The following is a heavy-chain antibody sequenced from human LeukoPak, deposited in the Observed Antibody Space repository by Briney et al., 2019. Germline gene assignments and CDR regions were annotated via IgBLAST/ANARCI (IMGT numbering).Heavy chain of an antibody. CDR2: INPNSGDA. D-gene: IGHD3-22*01. CDR3: ARDERYDSSGYPFDY. Sequence: ASVKVSCKASGYTFTGYFMHWVRQAPGQGLEWMGWINPNSGDANYAQKFQGRVTMTRDTSISTAYMELSGLRSDDTAVYYCARDERYDSSGYPFDYWGQGTLVTVSS. J-gene: IGHJ4*02. CDR1: GYTFTGYF. V-gene: IGHV1-2*02.